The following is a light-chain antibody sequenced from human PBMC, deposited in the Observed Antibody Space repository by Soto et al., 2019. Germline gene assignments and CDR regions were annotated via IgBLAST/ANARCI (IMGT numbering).Light chain of an antibody. Sequence: QAVVTQSSSAYASLGSSVKLTCILSSGHSTYIIAWHQQQPGKAPRFLMTLDRSGSYNRGSGVPDRFSGSSSGADRYLTISNLQFEDEGDYYCETWYSNTHKVFGGGTKLTVL. CDR3: ETWYSNTHKV. J-gene: IGLJ3*02. CDR2: LDRSGSY. V-gene: IGLV4-60*02. CDR1: SGHSTYI.